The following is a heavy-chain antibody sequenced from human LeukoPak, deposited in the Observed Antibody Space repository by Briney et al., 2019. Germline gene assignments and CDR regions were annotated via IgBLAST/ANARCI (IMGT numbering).Heavy chain of an antibody. V-gene: IGHV1-69*13. CDR3: AGTMVRGVPTFGVYGMDV. Sequence: SVKVSRMSSLGTFSSYAISWVRPAPGRGREWVGGIFPIFGTANYAQKFQGRVTITAGETTSTAYMELSSLRSENTAVYYCAGTMVRGVPTFGVYGMDVWGQGTTVTVSS. D-gene: IGHD3-10*01. J-gene: IGHJ6*02. CDR1: LGTFSSYA. CDR2: IFPIFGTA.